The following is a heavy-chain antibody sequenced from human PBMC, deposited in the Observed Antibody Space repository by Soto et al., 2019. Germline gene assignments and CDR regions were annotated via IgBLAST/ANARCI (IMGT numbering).Heavy chain of an antibody. CDR2: INPNSGGT. V-gene: IGHV1-2*02. CDR3: ARSLTEGYCTITGCYTRPLYGMDV. Sequence: ASVKVSCKASGYTFSGDYIHWLRQATGQGLEWMGWINPNSGGTNYAQKFQGRVTVTRDTPTSTAYMELSRLTSDDTAVYYCARSLTEGYCTITGCYTRPLYGMDVWGQGTTVTV. J-gene: IGHJ6*02. CDR1: GYTFSGDY. D-gene: IGHD2-2*02.